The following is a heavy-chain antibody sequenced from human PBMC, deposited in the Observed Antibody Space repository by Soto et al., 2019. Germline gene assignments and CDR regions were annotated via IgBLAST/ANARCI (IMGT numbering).Heavy chain of an antibody. V-gene: IGHV3-48*03. CDR1: GFTFYTYE. J-gene: IGHJ3*01. CDR2: ISSSGSTT. CDR3: ATRSGGGGAFDF. D-gene: IGHD3-10*01. Sequence: GGSLRLSCAASGFTFYTYEMNWVRQAPGKGLGWVSYISSSGSTTYYADSVKGRFTISRDNAKNSLYLQMNSLRAEDTAIYYCATRSGGGGAFDFWGQGTMVTVSS.